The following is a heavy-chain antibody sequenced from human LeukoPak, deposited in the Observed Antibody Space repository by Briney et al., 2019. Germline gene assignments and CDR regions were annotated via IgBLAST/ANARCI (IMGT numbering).Heavy chain of an antibody. V-gene: IGHV4-4*07. Sequence: SETLSLTCAVSGGPISSYYWSWIRQPAGKGLEWIGRIYTSGSTNYNPSLKSRVTMSVDTSKNQFSLKLSSVTAADTAVYYCARDLVSGYYGSGSYSYYFDYWGQGTLVTVSS. J-gene: IGHJ4*02. CDR1: GGPISSYY. CDR2: IYTSGST. D-gene: IGHD3-10*01. CDR3: ARDLVSGYYGSGSYSYYFDY.